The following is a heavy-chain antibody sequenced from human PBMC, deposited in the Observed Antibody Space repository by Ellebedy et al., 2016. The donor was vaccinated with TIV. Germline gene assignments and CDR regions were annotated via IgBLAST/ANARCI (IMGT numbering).Heavy chain of an antibody. D-gene: IGHD3-10*01. CDR3: ARDLHPDMVRNYYGMDV. CDR1: GYTFTSYG. J-gene: IGHJ6*02. V-gene: IGHV1-18*01. Sequence: AASVKVSCKASGYTFTSYGISWVRQAPGQGLEWMGWISAYNGNTNYAQKLQGRVTMTTDTSTSTAYMELRSLRSDDTAVYYCARDLHPDMVRNYYGMDVWGQGTTVTVSS. CDR2: ISAYNGNT.